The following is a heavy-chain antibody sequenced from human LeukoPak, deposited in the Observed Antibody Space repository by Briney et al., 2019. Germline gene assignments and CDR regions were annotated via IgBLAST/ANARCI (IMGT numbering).Heavy chain of an antibody. CDR2: ISYDGSKK. CDR1: GFTFSSYG. CDR3: AKDESGEYAWDY. D-gene: IGHD3-10*01. Sequence: GRSLRLSCAASGFTFSSYGMHWVRQAPGKGLEWVSVISYDGSKKYYADSVKGRFTISRDNSKNTLYLQMNSLRAEDTAVYYCAKDESGEYAWDYWGQGTLVTVSS. V-gene: IGHV3-30-3*01. J-gene: IGHJ4*02.